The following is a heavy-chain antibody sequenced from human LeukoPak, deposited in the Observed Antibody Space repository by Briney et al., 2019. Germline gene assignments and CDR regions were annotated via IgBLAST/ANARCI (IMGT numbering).Heavy chain of an antibody. CDR1: GFTFSSHR. CDR3: VRDYVWGTSESDY. D-gene: IGHD3-16*01. Sequence: GGSLRLSCAASGFTFSSHRMSWVRQAPGKGLEWVANIKKDGSEKYYVDSVKGRFTISRDNAKTSLYLQMNSLRAEDTAIYYCVRDYVWGTSESDYWGQGILVTVSS. J-gene: IGHJ4*02. CDR2: IKKDGSEK. V-gene: IGHV3-7*01.